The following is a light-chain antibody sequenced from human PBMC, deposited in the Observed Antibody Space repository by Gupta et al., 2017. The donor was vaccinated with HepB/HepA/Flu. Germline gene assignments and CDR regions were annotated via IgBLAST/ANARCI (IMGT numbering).Light chain of an antibody. CDR2: DAS. V-gene: IGKV3-11*01. CDR3: QQRSNWPPNT. CDR1: QSVSSY. Sequence: EIVLTQSPATLSLSPGERATLSCRASQSVSSYLAWYQQKPGQAPRLLIYDASNRDTGIPARFSGSGYGKDLTLTISSREQEDFAVYYGQQRSNWPPNTFGQGTRMEIK. J-gene: IGKJ5*01.